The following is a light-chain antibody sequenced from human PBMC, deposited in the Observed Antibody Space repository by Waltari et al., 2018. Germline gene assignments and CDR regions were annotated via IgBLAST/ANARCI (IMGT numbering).Light chain of an antibody. Sequence: ETTLPQSPAFMLPTPGDKVNISCKPSQDIDEDVKWYQQKPGEAPIFIMLESTTRVHGISPRFSGSGYGRDFTLTINNIQSEDAAYYFCLQHDNFPLTFGQGTKVEIK. CDR2: EST. V-gene: IGKV5-2*01. CDR1: QDIDED. J-gene: IGKJ2*01. CDR3: LQHDNFPLT.